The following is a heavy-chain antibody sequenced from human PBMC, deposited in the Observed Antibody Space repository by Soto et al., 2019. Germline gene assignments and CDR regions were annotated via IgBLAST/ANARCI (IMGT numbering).Heavy chain of an antibody. CDR1: GFTFTSSA. D-gene: IGHD3-10*01. CDR3: AKVGFSFDY. Sequence: EAQLLESGGRLVLPGGSLRLSCAASGFTFTSSAMNWVRQAPGKGLEWVSGISSSGGLTYYADSVKGRFSISRDNSKNTLYLQMNSLRAEDTAVYYCAKVGFSFDYWGQGTLVTVSS. J-gene: IGHJ4*02. V-gene: IGHV3-23*01. CDR2: ISSSGGLT.